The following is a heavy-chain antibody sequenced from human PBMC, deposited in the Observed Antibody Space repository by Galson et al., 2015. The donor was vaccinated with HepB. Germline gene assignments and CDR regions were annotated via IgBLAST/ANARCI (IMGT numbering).Heavy chain of an antibody. V-gene: IGHV1-18*01. J-gene: IGHJ3*02. CDR3: ARDPVYQLHLPDAFDI. CDR2: ISAYNGNT. D-gene: IGHD2-2*01. CDR1: GYTFTSYG. Sequence: SVKVSCKASGYTFTSYGISWVRQAPGQGLEWMGWISAYNGNTNYAQKLQGRVTMTTDTSTSTAYMELRSLRSDDTAVYYCARDPVYQLHLPDAFDIWGQGTMVTVSS.